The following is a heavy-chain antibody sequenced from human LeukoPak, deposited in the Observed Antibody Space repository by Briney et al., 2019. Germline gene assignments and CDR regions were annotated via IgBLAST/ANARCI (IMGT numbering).Heavy chain of an antibody. CDR3: VRKTLTGPVY. CDR1: GFSFSSYE. J-gene: IGHJ4*02. CDR2: ISSGSHTM. Sequence: GGSLRLSCAASGFSFSSYEMNWVRQAPGKWREWVSYISSGSHTMYYADSVKGRFTISRDNTKNSLYLQMNSLRAEDTAVYYCVRKTLTGPVYWGQGALVTVSS. V-gene: IGHV3-48*03. D-gene: IGHD3-9*01.